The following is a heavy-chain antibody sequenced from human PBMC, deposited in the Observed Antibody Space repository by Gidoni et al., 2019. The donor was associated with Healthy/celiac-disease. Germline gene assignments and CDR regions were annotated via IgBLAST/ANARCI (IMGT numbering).Heavy chain of an antibody. CDR2: ISAYNGNT. CDR3: ARRSNKRGYSGYDGSFDY. CDR1: GYTFTSYG. V-gene: IGHV1-18*01. D-gene: IGHD5-12*01. Sequence: QVQLVQSGAEVKKPGASVKVSCKASGYTFTSYGISWVRQAPGQGLEWMGWISAYNGNTNYAQKLQGRVTMTTDTSTSTAYMELRSLRSDDTAVYYCARRSNKRGYSGYDGSFDYWGQGTLVTVSS. J-gene: IGHJ4*02.